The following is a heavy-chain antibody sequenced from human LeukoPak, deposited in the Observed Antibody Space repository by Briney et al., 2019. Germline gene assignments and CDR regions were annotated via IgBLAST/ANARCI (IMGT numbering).Heavy chain of an antibody. J-gene: IGHJ4*02. D-gene: IGHD6-19*01. Sequence: PGGSLRLSCAASGFTFSSYWMHWVRQAPGKGLVWVSRINSDGYSISYADSVKGRFTISRDNAKNTLYLQMNSLRAEDTAVYYCARGEAVAGTDYWGQGTQVTASS. CDR3: ARGEAVAGTDY. CDR2: INSDGYSI. CDR1: GFTFSSYW. V-gene: IGHV3-74*01.